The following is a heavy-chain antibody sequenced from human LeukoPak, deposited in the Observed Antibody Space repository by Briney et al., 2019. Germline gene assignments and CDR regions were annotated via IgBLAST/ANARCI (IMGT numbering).Heavy chain of an antibody. V-gene: IGHV3-66*01. J-gene: IGHJ2*01. CDR3: ARRVAVYWYFDL. CDR2: IYSGGST. CDR1: GFTVSSNY. D-gene: IGHD6-19*01. Sequence: GGSLRLSCAASGFTVSSNYMSWVRQAPGRGLEWVSVIYSGGSTYYADSVKGRFTISRDNSKNTLNLQMNSLRAEDTAVYYCARRVAVYWYFDLWGRGTLVTVSS.